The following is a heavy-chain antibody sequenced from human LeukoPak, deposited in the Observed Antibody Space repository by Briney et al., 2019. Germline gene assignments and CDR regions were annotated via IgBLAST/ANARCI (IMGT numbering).Heavy chain of an antibody. D-gene: IGHD1-26*01. CDR1: GGSINSYY. V-gene: IGHV4-59*01. CDR3: ARLFHPALSGNYPFDY. CDR2: IYYSGST. Sequence: SETLSLTCTVTGGSINSYYWSWIRQPPGKGLEWIAYIYYSGSTSYNPSLKSRVTISVDTSKNQFSLKLNSVTAADTAMYYCARLFHPALSGNYPFDYWGQGTLVTVSS. J-gene: IGHJ4*02.